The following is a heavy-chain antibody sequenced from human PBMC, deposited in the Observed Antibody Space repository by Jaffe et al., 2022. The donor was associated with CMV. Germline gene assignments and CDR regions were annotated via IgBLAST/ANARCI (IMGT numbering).Heavy chain of an antibody. Sequence: QVHLVESGGGVVQPGRSLRLSCTGSGFSFSDHDIHWVRQAPGKGLEWVAVISDDGNNKYYSDSVKGRFTISRDNSKNTMYLQMNSLRTEDTAVYYCATVLGVARGAEYFQYWGQGTPVSVSS. V-gene: IGHV3-30*03. CDR3: ATVLGVARGAEYFQY. CDR1: GFSFSDHD. J-gene: IGHJ1*01. CDR2: ISDDGNNK. D-gene: IGHD3-10*01.